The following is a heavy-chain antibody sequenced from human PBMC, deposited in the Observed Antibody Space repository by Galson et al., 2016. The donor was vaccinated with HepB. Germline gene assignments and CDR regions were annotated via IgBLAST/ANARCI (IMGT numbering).Heavy chain of an antibody. Sequence: SLRLSCAASGFLFGDYYLTWIRQAPGKGLEWLSCISGSGGSTYYADSVKGRFTISRDNSKNTLYLQMNSLRAEDTAVYFCAKGPMYSSPYFWFFDLWGRGTLVTVSS. CDR2: ISGSGGST. J-gene: IGHJ2*01. CDR3: AKGPMYSSPYFWFFDL. CDR1: GFLFGDYY. V-gene: IGHV3-11*01. D-gene: IGHD6-13*01.